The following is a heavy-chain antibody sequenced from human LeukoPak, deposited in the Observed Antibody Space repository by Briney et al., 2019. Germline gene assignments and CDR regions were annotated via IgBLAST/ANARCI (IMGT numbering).Heavy chain of an antibody. CDR1: GFTVRSNY. CDR2: ISYDGSNK. D-gene: IGHD1-26*01. J-gene: IGHJ4*02. Sequence: GGSLRLSCAVPGFTVRSNYMRWVRRAPGKGLVWVAVISYDGSNKYYADSVKGRFTISRDNSKNTLYLQMNSLRAEDTAVYYCAKSIVGATRGYFDYWGQGTLVTVSS. V-gene: IGHV3-30*18. CDR3: AKSIVGATRGYFDY.